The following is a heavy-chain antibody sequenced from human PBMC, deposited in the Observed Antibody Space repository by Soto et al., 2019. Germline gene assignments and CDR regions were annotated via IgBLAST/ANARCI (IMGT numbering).Heavy chain of an antibody. Sequence: SVKVSCKASGGTFSSYAISWVRQAPGQGLEWMGGIIPIFGTANYAQKFQGRVTITADESTSTAYMELSSLRSEDTAVYYCAKTRGAMIYAISVYVMDVWGQGSTVPVSS. CDR1: GGTFSSYA. CDR3: AKTRGAMIYAISVYVMDV. V-gene: IGHV1-69*13. J-gene: IGHJ6*02. CDR2: IIPIFGTA. D-gene: IGHD2-8*01.